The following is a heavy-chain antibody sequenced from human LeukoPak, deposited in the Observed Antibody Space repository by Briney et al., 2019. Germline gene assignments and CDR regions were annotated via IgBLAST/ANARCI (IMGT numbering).Heavy chain of an antibody. CDR3: ARAMVRGLGDY. CDR1: GFTFCGYT. Sequence: SGGSLRLSSAASGFTFCGYTMSWVPQGPGKGLEWVSATSSSSGSTYYADSVKGRFTISRDKTKNTLYLQMNSLRAEDTAVYYCARAMVRGLGDYWGQGTLVTVSS. J-gene: IGHJ4*02. CDR2: TSSSSGST. D-gene: IGHD3-10*01. V-gene: IGHV3-23*01.